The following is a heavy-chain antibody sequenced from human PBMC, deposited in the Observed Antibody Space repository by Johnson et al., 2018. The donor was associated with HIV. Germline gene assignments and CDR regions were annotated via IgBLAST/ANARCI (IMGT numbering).Heavy chain of an antibody. CDR1: GFTFSSYG. D-gene: IGHD2-8*02. V-gene: IGHV3-33*01. Sequence: QVQLVESGGGVVQPGRSLRLSCAASGFTFSSYGMHWVRQAPGKGLEWVAVIWYDGSNKYYADSVKGRFTISRDNSKNTLYLQMNSLRAEDTAVYYCAWLPGHMADLVDRTCGVGRNAFDIWGQGTMVTVSS. CDR3: AWLPGHMADLVDRTCGVGRNAFDI. J-gene: IGHJ3*02. CDR2: IWYDGSNK.